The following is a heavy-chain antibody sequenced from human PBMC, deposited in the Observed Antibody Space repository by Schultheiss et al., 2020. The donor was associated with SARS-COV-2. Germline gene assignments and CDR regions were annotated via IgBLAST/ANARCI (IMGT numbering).Heavy chain of an antibody. CDR1: GGSISRYC. CDR3: VSAGMDV. Sequence: SETLSLTCTVSGGSISRYCWSWIRQPPGKGLEWIGYIYYSGSTNYNPSLKSRVTISVDTSKNQFSLQLNSVTPEDTAVYYCVSAGMDVWGQGTTVTVSS. CDR2: IYYSGST. V-gene: IGHV4-59*12. J-gene: IGHJ6*02.